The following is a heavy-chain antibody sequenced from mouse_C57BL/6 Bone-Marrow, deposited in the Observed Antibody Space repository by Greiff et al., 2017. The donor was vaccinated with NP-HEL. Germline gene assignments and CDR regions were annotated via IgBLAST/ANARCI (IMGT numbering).Heavy chain of an antibody. J-gene: IGHJ1*03. D-gene: IGHD2-3*01. Sequence: EVQRVESGGGLVQPGGSLKLSCAASGFTFSDYGMAWVRQAPRKGPEWVAFISNLAYSIYYADTVTGRFTISRENAKNTLYLEMSSLRSEDTAMYYCARRIYDGFWYFDVWGTGTTVTVSS. CDR1: GFTFSDYG. CDR3: ARRIYDGFWYFDV. V-gene: IGHV5-15*01. CDR2: ISNLAYSI.